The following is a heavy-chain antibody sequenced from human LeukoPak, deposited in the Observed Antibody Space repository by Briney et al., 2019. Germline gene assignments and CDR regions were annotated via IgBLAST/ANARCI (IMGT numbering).Heavy chain of an antibody. CDR3: ARVGNYYDSSGTNAFDI. J-gene: IGHJ3*02. D-gene: IGHD3-22*01. CDR2: IYYSGST. Sequence: PSETLSLTCTVSGGSISSYYWSWIRQPPGKGLEWIGYIYYSGSTNYNPSLKSRVTISVDTSRNQFSLKLSSVTAADTAVYYCARVGNYYDSSGTNAFDIWGQGTMVTVSS. V-gene: IGHV4-59*01. CDR1: GGSISSYY.